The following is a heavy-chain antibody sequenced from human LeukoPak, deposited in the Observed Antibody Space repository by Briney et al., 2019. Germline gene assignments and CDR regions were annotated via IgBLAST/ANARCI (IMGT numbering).Heavy chain of an antibody. Sequence: GGSLRLSCAPSGFTDSSNYMSWVRQAPGKGLEWISVIYSGGSTNYAGSVKGRFTISRDNSKKTLYLQMNSLRAEDTAVYYCARVDGYNFDAFDIWGQGTMVTVSS. CDR3: ARVDGYNFDAFDI. CDR2: IYSGGST. D-gene: IGHD5-24*01. J-gene: IGHJ3*02. V-gene: IGHV3-53*01. CDR1: GFTDSSNY.